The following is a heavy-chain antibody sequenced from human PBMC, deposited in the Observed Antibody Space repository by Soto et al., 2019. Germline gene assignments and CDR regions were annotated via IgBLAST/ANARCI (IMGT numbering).Heavy chain of an antibody. Sequence: GGSLRLSCAASGFTFSSYSMNWVRQAPGKGLEWVPSISSSSSYIYYADSVKGRFTISRDNAKNSLYLQMNSLRAEDTAVYYCASLYGDYDYYYYYGMDVWGQGTTVTVSS. J-gene: IGHJ6*02. CDR2: ISSSSSYI. CDR1: GFTFSSYS. CDR3: ASLYGDYDYYYYYGMDV. D-gene: IGHD4-17*01. V-gene: IGHV3-21*01.